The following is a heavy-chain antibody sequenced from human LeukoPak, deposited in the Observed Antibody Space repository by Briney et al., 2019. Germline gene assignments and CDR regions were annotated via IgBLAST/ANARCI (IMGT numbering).Heavy chain of an antibody. D-gene: IGHD1-26*01. CDR3: ARDPLAKLFDY. J-gene: IGHJ4*02. V-gene: IGHV3-33*01. Sequence: GGSLRLSCAASGFTFSSYGMHWVRQAPGKGLEWVAVIWYDGSNKYYADSVKDRFTISRDNSKNTLYLQMNSLRAEDTAVYYCARDPLAKLFDYWGQGTLVTVSS. CDR1: GFTFSSYG. CDR2: IWYDGSNK.